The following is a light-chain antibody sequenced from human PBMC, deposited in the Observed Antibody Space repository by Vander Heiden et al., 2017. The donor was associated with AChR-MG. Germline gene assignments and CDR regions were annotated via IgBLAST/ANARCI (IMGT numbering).Light chain of an antibody. J-gene: IGLJ2*01. CDR2: DDR. CDR1: NIENKA. Sequence: SYVLTQPPSVSVAPGETATITCGGNNIENKAVPWYQQKSGQAPVLVVHDDRDRPSGIPERFSGSNSGNPATLTISRVEVGDEADYYCQVWDSRSNHVVFGGGTKLTVL. CDR3: QVWDSRSNHVV. V-gene: IGLV3-21*02.